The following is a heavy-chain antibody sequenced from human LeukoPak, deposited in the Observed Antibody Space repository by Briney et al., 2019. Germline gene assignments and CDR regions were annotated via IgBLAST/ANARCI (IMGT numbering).Heavy chain of an antibody. J-gene: IGHJ6*03. V-gene: IGHV1-18*04. Sequence: ASVKVSRKASGYTFNAYFMHWVRQAPGQGLEWMGWINPNTGATNYAQKLQGRVTMTTDTSTSTAYMELRSLRSDDTAVYYCARSPPYDPSPMDVWGKGTTVTVSS. CDR3: ARSPPYDPSPMDV. CDR1: GYTFNAYF. D-gene: IGHD3-22*01. CDR2: INPNTGAT.